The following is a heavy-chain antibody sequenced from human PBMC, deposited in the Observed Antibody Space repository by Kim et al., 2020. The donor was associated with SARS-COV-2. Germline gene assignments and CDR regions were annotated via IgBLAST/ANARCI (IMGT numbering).Heavy chain of an antibody. D-gene: IGHD3-22*01. J-gene: IGHJ3*02. CDR1: GYTFTSYY. Sequence: ASVKVSCKASGYTFTSYYLHWVRQAPGQGLEWLGIINPSGGDTSYAQKIQGRVTMTTNTSTSTVYMELSSLRSEDTAVYYCARERRSSGYYGAFDILGQGTIVTVSS. CDR2: INPSGGDT. CDR3: ARERRSSGYYGAFDI. V-gene: IGHV1-46*01.